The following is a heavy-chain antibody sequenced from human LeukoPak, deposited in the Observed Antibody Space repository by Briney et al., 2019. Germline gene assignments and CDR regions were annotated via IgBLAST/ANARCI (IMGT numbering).Heavy chain of an antibody. CDR3: ARVVDHDYSDYYLDY. Sequence: GGSLRLSCVTCGFTFSSFEMSWVRQAPGKGLEWISYISSGGSSTYYADSVKGRFTISRDNSKNTLFLQMNSLRAEDTAVYYCARVVDHDYSDYYLDYWGQGTLVTVSS. V-gene: IGHV3-48*03. D-gene: IGHD4-11*01. CDR2: ISSGGSST. CDR1: GFTFSSFE. J-gene: IGHJ4*02.